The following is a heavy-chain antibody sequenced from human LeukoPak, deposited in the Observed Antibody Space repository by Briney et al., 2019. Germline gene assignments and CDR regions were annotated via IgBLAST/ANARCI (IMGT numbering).Heavy chain of an antibody. J-gene: IGHJ5*02. CDR3: ASYGDYDNWFDP. CDR1: GGSISSGGYS. D-gene: IGHD4-17*01. Sequence: SETLSLTCAVSGGSISSGGYSWSWIRQPPGKGLEWIGYVYHSGSTYYNPSLKSRVTISVDRSKNQFSLKLSSVTAADTAVYYCASYGDYDNWFDPWGQGTLVTVSS. CDR2: VYHSGST. V-gene: IGHV4-30-2*01.